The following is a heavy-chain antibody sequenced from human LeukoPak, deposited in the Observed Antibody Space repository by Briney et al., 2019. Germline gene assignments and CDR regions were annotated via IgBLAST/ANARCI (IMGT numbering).Heavy chain of an antibody. CDR2: INHSGST. CDR3: ARGAYYYDSSGYELDY. CDR1: GFTFSSYS. D-gene: IGHD3-22*01. Sequence: GSLRLSCAASGFTFSSYSMNWVRQAPGKGLEWIGEINHSGSTNYNPSLKSRVTISVDTSRNQFSLKLSSVTAADTAVYYCARGAYYYDSSGYELDYWGQGTLVTVSS. J-gene: IGHJ4*02. V-gene: IGHV4-34*01.